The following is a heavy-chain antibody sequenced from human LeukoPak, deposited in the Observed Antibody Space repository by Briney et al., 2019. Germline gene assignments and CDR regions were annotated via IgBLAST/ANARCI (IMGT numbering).Heavy chain of an antibody. J-gene: IGHJ6*03. CDR3: VRGRNPDRITIIRPKEYYYMDV. V-gene: IGHV3-7*04. CDR1: GLSFSNYW. CDR2: IKQDGSEK. D-gene: IGHD3-10*01. Sequence: GGSLRLSCAASGLSFSNYWMSWVRQAPGKGLEWVANIKQDGSEKSYVDSVRGRFTISRDNAKNSLYLQMNSLRAEDTAVYYCVRGRNPDRITIIRPKEYYYMDVWGRGTTVTVSS.